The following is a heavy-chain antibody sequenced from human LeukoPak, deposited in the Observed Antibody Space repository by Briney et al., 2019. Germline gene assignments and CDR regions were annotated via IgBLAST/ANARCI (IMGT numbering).Heavy chain of an antibody. Sequence: PSETLSLTCAVYGGSFSGYYWSWIRQPPGKGLEWIGEINHSGSTNYNPSLKSRVTISVNTSKNQFSLKLSSVTAADTAVYYCARGEMVRGVITPWGQGTLVTVSS. V-gene: IGHV4-34*01. D-gene: IGHD3-10*01. CDR2: INHSGST. J-gene: IGHJ5*02. CDR3: ARGEMVRGVITP. CDR1: GGSFSGYY.